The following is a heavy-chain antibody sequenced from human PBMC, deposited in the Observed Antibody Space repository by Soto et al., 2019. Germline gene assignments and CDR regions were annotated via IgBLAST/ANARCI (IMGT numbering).Heavy chain of an antibody. CDR1: GDTFSSYS. D-gene: IGHD5-18*01. CDR2: IIPILDIA. CDR3: VREGGDTVMVAYGLDV. V-gene: IGHV1-69*08. J-gene: IGHJ6*02. Sequence: QVQLVQSGAEVKKPGSSVKVSCKASGDTFSSYSFSWVRQAPGQGLEWMGRIIPILDIANYAQKFQGRVTITADKSTSTAYMDLSSLRSEDTAVYFCVREGGDTVMVAYGLDVWGQGTTVTVSS.